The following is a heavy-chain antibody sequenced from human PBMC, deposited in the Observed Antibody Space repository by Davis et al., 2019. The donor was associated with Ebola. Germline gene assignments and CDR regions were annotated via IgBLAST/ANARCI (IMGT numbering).Heavy chain of an antibody. CDR1: GFTFSSYG. V-gene: IGHV3-33*01. CDR3: ARGYYGMDV. CDR2: IWYDGSNK. J-gene: IGHJ6*02. Sequence: PGGSLRLSCAASGFTFSSYGMHWVRQAPGKGLECVAVIWYDGSNKYYADSVKGRFTISRDNSKNTLYLQMNSLRAEDTAVYYCARGYYGMDVWGQGTTVTVSS.